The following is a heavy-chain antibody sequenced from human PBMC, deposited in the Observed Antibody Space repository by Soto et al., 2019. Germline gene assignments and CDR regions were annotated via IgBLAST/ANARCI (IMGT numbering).Heavy chain of an antibody. D-gene: IGHD6-13*01. CDR3: ARARKIIAAAGTMRYYYYGMDV. Sequence: GASVKVSCKASGYTFTSYGISCVRQAPGQGLEWMGWISAYNGNTNYAQKLQGRVTMTTDTSTSTAYMELRSLRSDDTAVYYCARARKIIAAAGTMRYYYYGMDVWGQGTTVTVSS. J-gene: IGHJ6*02. CDR1: GYTFTSYG. CDR2: ISAYNGNT. V-gene: IGHV1-18*01.